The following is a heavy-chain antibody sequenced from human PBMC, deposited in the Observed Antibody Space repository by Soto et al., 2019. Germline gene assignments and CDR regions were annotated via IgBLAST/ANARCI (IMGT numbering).Heavy chain of an antibody. D-gene: IGHD2-2*01. CDR3: ARLVVVAPVANA. J-gene: IGHJ5*02. V-gene: IGHV4-39*02. Sequence: SETLSLTCDVSGGSISYNSYYWGWIRQPPGKGLEWVGGIFYTGTTYYSPSLKDRVTISVDTSKNSFSLNLTSVTAADTAVYFCARLVVVAPVANAWGQGTLVTVSS. CDR2: IFYTGTT. CDR1: GGSISYNSYY.